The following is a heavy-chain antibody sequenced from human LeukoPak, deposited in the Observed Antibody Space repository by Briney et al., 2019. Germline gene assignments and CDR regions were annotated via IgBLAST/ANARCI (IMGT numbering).Heavy chain of an antibody. CDR2: ISWDGGST. V-gene: IGHV3-43*01. D-gene: IGHD1-26*01. CDR1: GFTFDDYT. J-gene: IGHJ6*02. CDR3: AKDIRGGSYYYYGMDV. Sequence: GGSLRLSCAASGFTFDDYTMHWVRQAPGKGLEWVSLISWDGGSTYYADSVKGRFTISRDNSKNSLYLQMNSLRTEDTALYYCAKDIRGGSYYYYGMDVWGQGTTVTVSS.